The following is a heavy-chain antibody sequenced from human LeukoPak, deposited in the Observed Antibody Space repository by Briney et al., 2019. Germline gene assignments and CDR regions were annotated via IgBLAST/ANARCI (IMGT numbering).Heavy chain of an antibody. J-gene: IGHJ6*02. CDR1: GYTFTSYY. CDR3: ARDCSSTSCYYYYGMDV. Sequence: ASVKVSCKASGYTFTSYYMHWVRQAPGQGLEWMGIINPSGGSTSYAQKFQGRVTMTTDTSTSTAYMELRSLRSDDTAVYCCARDCSSTSCYYYYGMDVWGQGTTVTVSS. D-gene: IGHD2-2*01. V-gene: IGHV1-46*01. CDR2: INPSGGST.